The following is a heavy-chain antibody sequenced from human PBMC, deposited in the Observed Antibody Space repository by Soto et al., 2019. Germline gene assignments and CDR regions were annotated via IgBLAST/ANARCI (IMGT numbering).Heavy chain of an antibody. CDR1: GYTFTGYY. CDR3: ARERYQVISDGMDV. J-gene: IGHJ6*02. V-gene: IGHV1-2*02. D-gene: IGHD2-2*01. CDR2: INPETGCT. Sequence: ASVKVSCKASGYTFTGYYVHWLREAPGQGLEWMGWINPETGCTSYAQKFQGRVTLSRDTSINTAYLELSRLRFDDAAVYFCARERYQVISDGMDVWGQGTTVTVSS.